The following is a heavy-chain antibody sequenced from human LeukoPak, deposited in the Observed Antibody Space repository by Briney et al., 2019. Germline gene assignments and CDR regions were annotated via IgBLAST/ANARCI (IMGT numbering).Heavy chain of an antibody. Sequence: ASVKVSCKASGYTFTSYDINWVRQATGQGLEWVGLMNPNSGNTGYAQKFQGRVTMTRNTSISTAYMELSSLRSEDTAVYYCARGVVDGSSWYYYYGMDVWGQGTTVTVSS. CDR2: MNPNSGNT. D-gene: IGHD6-13*01. CDR1: GYTFTSYD. CDR3: ARGVVDGSSWYYYYGMDV. J-gene: IGHJ6*02. V-gene: IGHV1-8*01.